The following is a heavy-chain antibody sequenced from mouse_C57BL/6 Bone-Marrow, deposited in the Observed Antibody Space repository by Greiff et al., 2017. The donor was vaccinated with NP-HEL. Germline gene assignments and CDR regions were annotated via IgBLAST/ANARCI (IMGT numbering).Heavy chain of an antibody. CDR2: IRNKANGYTT. CDR3: ARWDYYDYDD. J-gene: IGHJ2*01. CDR1: GFTFTDYY. Sequence: EVKVVESGGGLVQPGGSLSLSCAASGFTFTDYYMSWVRQPPGKALEWVGFIRNKANGYTTEYSATVKGRFTISRDNSQCILYLQMNALRAEDSATYYCARWDYYDYDDWGQGTTLTVSS. D-gene: IGHD2-4*01. V-gene: IGHV7-3*01.